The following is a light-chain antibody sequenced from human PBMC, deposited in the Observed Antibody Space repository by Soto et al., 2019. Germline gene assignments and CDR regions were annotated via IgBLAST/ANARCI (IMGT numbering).Light chain of an antibody. V-gene: IGLV1-40*01. CDR3: QSYDSSLVV. Sequence: QSVLTQPPSVSGAPGQRVTISCTGSSSNIGAGYDVHWYQQLPGTAPKLLIYGNSNRPSWVPDRFSGSKSGTSASLAITGLRAEDEADYYCQSYDSSLVVFGGGTKLTVL. J-gene: IGLJ2*01. CDR2: GNS. CDR1: SSNIGAGYD.